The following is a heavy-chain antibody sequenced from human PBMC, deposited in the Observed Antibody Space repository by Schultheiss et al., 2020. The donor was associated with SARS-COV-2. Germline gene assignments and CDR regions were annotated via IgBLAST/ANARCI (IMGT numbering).Heavy chain of an antibody. CDR3: ARVGPYYYGMDV. J-gene: IGHJ6*02. Sequence: SETLSLTCAVYGGSFSGYYWSWIRQPPGKGLEWIGYIYYSGSTNYNPSLKSRVTISVDTSKNQFSLKLSSVTAADTAVYYCARVGPYYYGMDVWGQGTTVTVSS. V-gene: IGHV4-59*12. CDR2: IYYSGST. CDR1: GGSFSGYY.